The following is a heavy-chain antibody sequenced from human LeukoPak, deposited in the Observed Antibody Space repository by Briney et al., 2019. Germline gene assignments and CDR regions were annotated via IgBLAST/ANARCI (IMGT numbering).Heavy chain of an antibody. D-gene: IGHD2/OR15-2a*01. CDR3: ARLPVLYVYGMDV. CDR1: AGSISSYY. J-gene: IGHJ6*02. Sequence: KPSETLSLTCTVSAGSISSYYWSWIRQPPGKGLEWIGYIYYSGSTNYNPSLKSRVTISVDTSKNQFSLKLSSVTAADTAVYYCARLPVLYVYGMDVWGQGTTVTVSS. CDR2: IYYSGST. V-gene: IGHV4-59*01.